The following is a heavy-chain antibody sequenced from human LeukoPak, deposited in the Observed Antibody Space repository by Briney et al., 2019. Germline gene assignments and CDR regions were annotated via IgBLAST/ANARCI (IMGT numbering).Heavy chain of an antibody. CDR2: ISYDGKNK. CDR1: GFTFSSYG. J-gene: IGHJ4*02. D-gene: IGHD2-2*01. Sequence: GGSQRLSCAASGFTFSSYGMHWVRQAPGKGLEWVAVISYDGKNKYYSDSVKGRFTISRDNSENTLSLQMNSLRAEDTAVYYCAKDLGYCSSSTCLSIDYWGQGTLVTVSS. V-gene: IGHV3-30*18. CDR3: AKDLGYCSSSTCLSIDY.